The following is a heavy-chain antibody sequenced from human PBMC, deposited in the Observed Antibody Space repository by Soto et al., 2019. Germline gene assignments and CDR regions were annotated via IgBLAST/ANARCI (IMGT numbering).Heavy chain of an antibody. Sequence: SETLSLTCTVSGGSISSGGYYWSWIRQHPGKGLEWIGYIYYSGSTYYNPSLKSRVTISVDTSKNQFSLKLSSVTAADTAVYYCARDNTIFGDFDYWGQGTLVTVSS. J-gene: IGHJ4*02. V-gene: IGHV4-31*03. D-gene: IGHD3-3*01. CDR3: ARDNTIFGDFDY. CDR1: GGSISSGGYY. CDR2: IYYSGST.